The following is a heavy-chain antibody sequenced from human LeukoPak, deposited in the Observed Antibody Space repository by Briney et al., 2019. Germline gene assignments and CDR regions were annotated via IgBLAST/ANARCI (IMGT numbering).Heavy chain of an antibody. V-gene: IGHV3-48*04. Sequence: GGSLRLSCAASGFTFSSYSMNWVRQAPGKGLEWVSYISSSSSTIYYADSVKGRFTISRDNAKNSLYLQMSSLRAEDTAVYHCAKDQGIQPPNYWGQEPLVTVSS. CDR2: ISSSSSTI. J-gene: IGHJ4*02. CDR3: AKDQGIQPPNY. CDR1: GFTFSSYS. D-gene: IGHD5-18*01.